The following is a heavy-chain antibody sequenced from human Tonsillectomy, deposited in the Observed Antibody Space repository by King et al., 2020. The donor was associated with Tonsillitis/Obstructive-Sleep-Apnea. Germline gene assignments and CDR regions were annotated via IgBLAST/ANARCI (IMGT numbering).Heavy chain of an antibody. J-gene: IGHJ6*03. D-gene: IGHD3-10*01. CDR3: VKGTSGEFYYYYMDV. CDR2: ISSNGGST. Sequence: VQLVESGGGLVQPGGSLRLSCSASGFTFSSYALHCVRQAPGKGLEYVSAISSNGGSTYFADSVKGRFTISRDNSNNTLYLEMSSLRAEDTAVYYCVKGTSGEFYYYYMDVWGKGTTVTVSS. V-gene: IGHV3-64D*06. CDR1: GFTFSSYA.